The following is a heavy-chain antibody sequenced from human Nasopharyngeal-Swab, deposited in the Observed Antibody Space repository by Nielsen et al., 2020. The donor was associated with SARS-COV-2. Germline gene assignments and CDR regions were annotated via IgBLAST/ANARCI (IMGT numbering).Heavy chain of an antibody. J-gene: IGHJ4*02. CDR1: GLTVSSTY. V-gene: IGHV3-53*01. CDR3: ARDLNWGYGY. CDR2: TEIGGTT. D-gene: IGHD7-27*01. Sequence: GESLKISCAVSGLTVSSTYMSWVRQAPGKGLEWVSVTEIGGTTHYADSVKGRFSISRDSSTNTLYLQMNNVRAEDTAVYYCARDLNWGYGYWGQGALVTVSS.